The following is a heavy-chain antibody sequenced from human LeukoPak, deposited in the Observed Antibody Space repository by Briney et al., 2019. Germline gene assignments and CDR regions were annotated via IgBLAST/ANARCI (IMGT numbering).Heavy chain of an antibody. V-gene: IGHV4-31*03. CDR2: IYYSVST. CDR1: AGSITIGGYY. Sequence: SETLSLTSTVSAGSITIGGYYWSWIRQHPGKGLEWIGYIYYSVSTYYNPSLKSRVTISVDTSKNQFSLKLSSVTAADTAVYYCARVPLYCSGGSCQSDAFDIWGQGTMVTVSS. CDR3: ARVPLYCSGGSCQSDAFDI. J-gene: IGHJ3*02. D-gene: IGHD2-15*01.